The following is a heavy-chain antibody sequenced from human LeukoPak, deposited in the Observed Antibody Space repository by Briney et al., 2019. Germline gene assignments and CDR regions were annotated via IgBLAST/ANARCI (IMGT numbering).Heavy chain of an antibody. CDR2: INAGNGNT. V-gene: IGHV1-3*01. D-gene: IGHD3-10*01. Sequence: ASVTVSCKASGYTFTSYAMHWGGQAPGQRLEGRGWINAGNGNTKYSQKFQGRVTITRDTSASTAYMELSSLRSEDTAVYYCARSHSLFRGFGELSDYWGQGTLVTVSS. CDR1: GYTFTSYA. J-gene: IGHJ4*02. CDR3: ARSHSLFRGFGELSDY.